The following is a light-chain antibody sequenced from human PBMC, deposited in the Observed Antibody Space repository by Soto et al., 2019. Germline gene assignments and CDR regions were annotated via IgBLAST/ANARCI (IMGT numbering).Light chain of an antibody. CDR3: CSYAGSYTVV. CDR2: DVS. CDR1: SSDVGGYNY. Sequence: QSALTQPRSVSGSPGQSVTISCTGTSSDVGGYNYVSWYQQHPGKAPKLMIYDVSKRPSGVPDRFSGSKSGNTASLTISGPQAEDEGDYYWCSYAGSYTVVFGGGTKLTVL. V-gene: IGLV2-11*01. J-gene: IGLJ2*01.